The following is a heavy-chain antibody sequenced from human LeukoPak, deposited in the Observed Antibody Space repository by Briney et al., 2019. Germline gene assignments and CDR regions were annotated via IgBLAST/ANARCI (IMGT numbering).Heavy chain of an antibody. CDR1: GFTFGNYA. D-gene: IGHD3/OR15-3a*01. CDR3: TTDSYDL. J-gene: IGHJ4*01. V-gene: IGHV3-15*01. CDR2: IIRKTDGGTT. Sequence: GGSLRLSCAASGFTFGNYAMSWVRQAPGKGLEWVGRIIRKTDGGTTDYGAPVKGRFSISRDDSKTTVYLQMNSLKTEDTAVYFCTTDSYDLWGHGTLVLVSS.